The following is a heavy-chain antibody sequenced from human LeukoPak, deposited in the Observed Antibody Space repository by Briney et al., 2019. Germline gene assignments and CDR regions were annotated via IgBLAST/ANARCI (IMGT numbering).Heavy chain of an antibody. Sequence: GGSLRLSCAVSGLTFSSSWMDWVRQAPGKGLEWVSVITGSGGNTYYADSVKGRFTISKDNSKNTVYLQMSSLRVDDTAVYYCAKAASSSWPSYYYGMDVWGQGTTVTVSS. D-gene: IGHD6-13*01. CDR3: AKAASSSWPSYYYGMDV. J-gene: IGHJ6*02. CDR2: ITGSGGNT. CDR1: GLTFSSSW. V-gene: IGHV3-23*01.